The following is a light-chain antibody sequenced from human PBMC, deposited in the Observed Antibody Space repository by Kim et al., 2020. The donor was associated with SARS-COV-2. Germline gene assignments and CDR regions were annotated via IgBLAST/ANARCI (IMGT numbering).Light chain of an antibody. J-gene: IGLJ3*02. CDR3: SAWDSSLGAWV. V-gene: IGLV10-54*01. CDR1: SNNIGNQG. CDR2: RNN. Sequence: QAGLTQPPSVSKGLRQTATLTCTGNSNNIGNQGAVWLQHHQGHPPKLLSYRNNNRPSGISERLSASRSGNTASLTITGLQPEEEADYYCSAWDSSLGAWVFGGGTQLTVL.